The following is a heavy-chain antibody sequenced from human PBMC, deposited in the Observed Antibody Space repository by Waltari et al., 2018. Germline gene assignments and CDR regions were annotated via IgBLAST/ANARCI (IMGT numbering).Heavy chain of an antibody. V-gene: IGHV3-23*01. CDR3: AKGTPFYCSGGSCYYFDY. D-gene: IGHD2-15*01. Sequence: EVQLLESGGGLVQPGGSLRLSCAASGFTFSSYAMSWVRQAPGKGLEWVSAISGSGGSTYYADSVKGRFTSARDNSKNTLYLQMNSLRAEDTAVYYCAKGTPFYCSGGSCYYFDYWGQGTLVTVSS. CDR2: ISGSGGST. CDR1: GFTFSSYA. J-gene: IGHJ4*02.